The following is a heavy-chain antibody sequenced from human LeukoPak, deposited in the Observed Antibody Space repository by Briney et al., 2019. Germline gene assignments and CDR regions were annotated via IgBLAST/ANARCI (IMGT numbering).Heavy chain of an antibody. D-gene: IGHD1-14*01. CDR1: GFTFSSYG. CDR3: AKDGNHVFDY. V-gene: IGHV3-30*18. Sequence: GGSLRLSCAASGFTFSSYGMHWVRQAPGKGLEWVAVISYDGSNKYYADSAKGRFTISRDNSKNTLYLQMNSLRAEDTAVYYCAKDGNHVFDYWGQGTLVTVSS. J-gene: IGHJ4*02. CDR2: ISYDGSNK.